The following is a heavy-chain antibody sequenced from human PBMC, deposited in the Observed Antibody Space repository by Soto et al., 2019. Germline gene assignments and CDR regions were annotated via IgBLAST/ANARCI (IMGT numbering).Heavy chain of an antibody. CDR2: ISSSSSYI. CDR3: ARDYTYCGGDCYSGYAFDI. J-gene: IGHJ3*02. V-gene: IGHV3-21*01. Sequence: EVQLVESGGGLVKPGGSLRLSCAASGFTFSSYSMNWVRQAPGKGLEWVSSISSSSSYIYYADSVKGRFTISRDNAKNSLYLQMNSLRAEDTAVYYCARDYTYCGGDCYSGYAFDIWGQGTMFTVSS. D-gene: IGHD2-21*02. CDR1: GFTFSSYS.